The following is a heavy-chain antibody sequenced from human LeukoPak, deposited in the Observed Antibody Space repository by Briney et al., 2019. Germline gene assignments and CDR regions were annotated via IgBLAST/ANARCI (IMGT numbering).Heavy chain of an antibody. V-gene: IGHV3-48*01. D-gene: IGHD2-8*01. J-gene: IGHJ4*02. CDR3: TTSNGYLDY. CDR2: MTGNRDTI. Sequence: GGSLRLSCAASGFTFSIYSMNWVRQAPGKGLEWVSYMTGNRDTIYYTDSVKGRFTISRDNAKNSVYLQMNSLRADDTAVYFCTTSNGYLDYWGQGTLVTVSA. CDR1: GFTFSIYS.